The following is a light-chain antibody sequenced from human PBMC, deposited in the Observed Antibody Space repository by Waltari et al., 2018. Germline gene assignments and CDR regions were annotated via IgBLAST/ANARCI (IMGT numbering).Light chain of an antibody. CDR3: CSYAGTYYL. Sequence: QSALTQPRSVSGSPGPSVTLSCTGTSRDFGAYYYVSWSQQHPGKSPKLIISNVKKWPSGVPDRFSGSKSGNTASLTISGLQAEDEADYYCCSYAGTYYLFGTGTKVTVL. V-gene: IGLV2-11*01. CDR2: NVK. CDR1: SRDFGAYYY. J-gene: IGLJ1*01.